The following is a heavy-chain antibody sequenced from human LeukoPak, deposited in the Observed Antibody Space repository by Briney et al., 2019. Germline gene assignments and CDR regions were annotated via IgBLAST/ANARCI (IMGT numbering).Heavy chain of an antibody. Sequence: ASVKVSCKASGGTFSSYAISWVRQAPGQGLEWMGGIIPILGTANYAQKFQGRVTITADESTSTAYMELSSLRSEDTAVYYCARFWGSGTGFDYWGQGTLVTVSS. J-gene: IGHJ4*02. CDR3: ARFWGSGTGFDY. CDR1: GGTFSSYA. V-gene: IGHV1-69*01. CDR2: IIPILGTA. D-gene: IGHD7-27*01.